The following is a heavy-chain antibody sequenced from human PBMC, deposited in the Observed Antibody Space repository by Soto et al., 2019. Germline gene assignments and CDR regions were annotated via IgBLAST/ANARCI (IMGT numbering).Heavy chain of an antibody. V-gene: IGHV3-11*01. CDR3: ASHPGYYGSGRDWFDP. D-gene: IGHD3-10*01. CDR1: GFTFSDYY. J-gene: IGHJ5*02. Sequence: LRLSCAASGFTFSDYYMSWIRQAPGKGLEWVSYISSSGSTIYYADSVKGRFTISRDNAKNSLYLQMNSLSAEDTAVYYCASHPGYYGSGRDWFDPWGQGDLVTSPQ. CDR2: ISSSGSTI.